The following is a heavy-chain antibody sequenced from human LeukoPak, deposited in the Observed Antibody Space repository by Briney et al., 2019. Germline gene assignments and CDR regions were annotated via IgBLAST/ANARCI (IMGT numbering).Heavy chain of an antibody. CDR3: ARADTSGYIYYFDY. CDR1: GFTFSNSA. D-gene: IGHD3-22*01. J-gene: IGHJ4*02. Sequence: GGSLRLSCAASGFTFSNSAMSWVRQAPGKGLEWVSSVSGSGGSTYYADSVKGRFTISRDNSKNTLYLQVNSLRAEDTAVYYCARADTSGYIYYFDYWGQGTPVTVSS. CDR2: VSGSGGST. V-gene: IGHV3-23*01.